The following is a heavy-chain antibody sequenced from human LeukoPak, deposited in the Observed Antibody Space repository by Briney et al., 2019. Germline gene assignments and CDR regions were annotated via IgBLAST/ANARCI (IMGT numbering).Heavy chain of an antibody. CDR1: GFTFSSYA. CDR3: ASAVSPRNPMDY. CDR2: ISYDGSNK. D-gene: IGHD3-22*01. J-gene: IGHJ4*02. V-gene: IGHV3-30*04. Sequence: GGSLRLSCAASGFTFSSYAMHWVRQAPGKGLEWVAVISYDGSNKYYADSVKGRFTISRDNSKNTLYLQMNSLRAEDTAVYYCASAVSPRNPMDYWGRGTLVTVSS.